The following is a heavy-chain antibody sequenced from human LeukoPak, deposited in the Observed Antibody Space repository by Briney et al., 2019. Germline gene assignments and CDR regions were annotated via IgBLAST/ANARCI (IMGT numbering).Heavy chain of an antibody. CDR2: ISYDGSNK. D-gene: IGHD4-17*01. CDR1: GFTFSSYA. V-gene: IGHV3-30-3*01. J-gene: IGHJ4*02. Sequence: GRSLRLSCAASGFTFSSYAMHWVRQAPGKGLEWVAVISYDGSNKYYADSVKGRFTISRDNSKNTLYLQMNSLRAEDTAAYYCARDWDDYGDYENAKDFDYWGQGTLVTVSS. CDR3: ARDWDDYGDYENAKDFDY.